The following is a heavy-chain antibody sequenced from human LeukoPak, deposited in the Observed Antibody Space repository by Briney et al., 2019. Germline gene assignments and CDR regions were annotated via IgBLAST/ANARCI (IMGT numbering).Heavy chain of an antibody. V-gene: IGHV3-13*01. J-gene: IGHJ2*01. CDR3: ARTTVTSGPYWYFDL. CDR1: GFTFSNYD. CDR2: IDTAGET. Sequence: PGGSLRLSCAASGFTFSNYDMHWVRQATGKGLEWVSAIDTAGETYYPGSVKGRFTIPRENAINSLYLQMNSLRAEDTAVYYCARTTVTSGPYWYFDLWGRGTLVTVSS. D-gene: IGHD4-17*01.